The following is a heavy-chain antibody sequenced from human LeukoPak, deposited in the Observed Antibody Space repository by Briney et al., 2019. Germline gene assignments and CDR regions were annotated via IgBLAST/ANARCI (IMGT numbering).Heavy chain of an antibody. CDR3: AREGYDSSGYSVGFDY. D-gene: IGHD3-22*01. CDR2: IYYSGST. J-gene: IGHJ4*02. CDR1: GGSISSGGYY. Sequence: PSETLSLACTVSGGSISSGGYYWSWIRQHPGKGLEWIGYIYYSGSTYYNPSLKSRVTISVDTSKNQFSLKLSSVTAADTAVYYCAREGYDSSGYSVGFDYWGQGTLVTVSS. V-gene: IGHV4-31*03.